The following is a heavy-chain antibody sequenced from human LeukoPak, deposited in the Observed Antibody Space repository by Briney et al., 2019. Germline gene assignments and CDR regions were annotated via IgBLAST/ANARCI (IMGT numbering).Heavy chain of an antibody. J-gene: IGHJ4*02. CDR3: ARVYPMRGPFDS. CDR2: IYYSGST. CDR1: GASISTYY. V-gene: IGHV4-59*08. D-gene: IGHD3-22*01. Sequence: SETLSLTCTVSGASISTYYWSWIRQPPGKGLEWIGYIYYSGSTNYNPSLKSRVTISVDTSKNLFPLKLTSVTAADTAMYYCARVYPMRGPFDSWGQGTLVTVSS.